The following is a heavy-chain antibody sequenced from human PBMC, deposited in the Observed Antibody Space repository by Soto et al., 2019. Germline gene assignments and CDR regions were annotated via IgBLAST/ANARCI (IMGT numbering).Heavy chain of an antibody. CDR1: GGSISSYY. D-gene: IGHD6-19*01. CDR2: IYYSGST. Sequence: QVQLQESGPGLVKPSETLSLTCTVSGGSISSYYWSWIRQPPGKGLEWIGYIYYSGSTNYNPSLKSRVTISVDTSKNQFSLKLSSVTAADTAVYYCARMSQSVGDDGQWPSYNWFDPWGQGTLVTVSS. J-gene: IGHJ5*02. CDR3: ARMSQSVGDDGQWPSYNWFDP. V-gene: IGHV4-59*01.